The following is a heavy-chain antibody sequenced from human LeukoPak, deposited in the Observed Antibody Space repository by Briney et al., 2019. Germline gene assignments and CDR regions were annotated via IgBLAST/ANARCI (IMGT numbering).Heavy chain of an antibody. V-gene: IGHV1-69*02. CDR3: AYDFWSNEYYFDY. CDR2: IIPILGIA. CDR1: GGTFSSYT. J-gene: IGHJ4*02. D-gene: IGHD3-3*01. Sequence: GSSVKVSCKASGGTFSSYTISWVRQAPGQGLEWMGRIIPILGIANYAQKFQGRVTITADKSTSTAYMELSSLRSEDTAVYYCAYDFWSNEYYFDYRGQGTLVTVSS.